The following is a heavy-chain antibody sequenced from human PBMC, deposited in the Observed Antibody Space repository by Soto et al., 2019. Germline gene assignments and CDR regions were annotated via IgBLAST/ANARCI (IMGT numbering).Heavy chain of an antibody. CDR2: ISSSSSYI. D-gene: IGHD6-13*01. V-gene: IGHV3-21*01. CDR1: GFTFSSYS. Sequence: EVQLVESGGGLVKPGGSLRLSCAASGFTFSSYSMNWVRQAPGKGLEWVSSISSSSSYIYYADSVKGRFTISRDNATNSLYLQVNSLRAEDTAVYYCAREWIAAALDYWGQGTLVTVSS. CDR3: AREWIAAALDY. J-gene: IGHJ4*02.